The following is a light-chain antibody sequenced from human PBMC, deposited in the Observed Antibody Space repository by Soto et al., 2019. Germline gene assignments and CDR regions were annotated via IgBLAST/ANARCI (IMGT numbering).Light chain of an antibody. V-gene: IGLV2-14*03. CDR3: SSHTSSPALV. Sequence: QSALTQPASVSASPGQSIAISCTGTDSDIGGYDHVSWYQQHPGKAPKLLIYDVTNRPSGVSSRFSGSKAGRTASLTISGLQTEDEADYYCSSHTSSPALVFGPGTKLTVL. CDR1: DSDIGGYDH. J-gene: IGLJ1*01. CDR2: DVT.